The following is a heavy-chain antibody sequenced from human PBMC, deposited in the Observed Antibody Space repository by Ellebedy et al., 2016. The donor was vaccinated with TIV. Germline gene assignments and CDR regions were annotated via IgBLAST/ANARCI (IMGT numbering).Heavy chain of an antibody. CDR1: GFPFSNYG. Sequence: PGGSLRLSCAASGFPFSNYGMGWVRQAPGKGLEWVSTITNSASGGTTYYADSVRGRFTISRDNSENTLYLQMDSLRADDTAVYYFAKYAGIIYSQWRLDYWGQGTLVTVSS. D-gene: IGHD1-14*01. CDR3: AKYAGIIYSQWRLDY. CDR2: ITNSASGGTT. J-gene: IGHJ4*02. V-gene: IGHV3-23*01.